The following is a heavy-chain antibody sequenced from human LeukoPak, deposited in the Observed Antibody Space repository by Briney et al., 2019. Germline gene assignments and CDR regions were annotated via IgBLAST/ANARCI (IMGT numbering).Heavy chain of an antibody. J-gene: IGHJ5*02. CDR3: ARVLLTGSYSWFDP. Sequence: SVKVSCKASGGTFSSYAMSWVRQAPGQGLERMGRIIPILGIANYAQKFQGRVTITADKSTSTAYMELSSLRSEDTAVYYCARVLLTGSYSWFDPWGQGTLVTVSS. D-gene: IGHD3-9*01. CDR1: GGTFSSYA. CDR2: IIPILGIA. V-gene: IGHV1-69*04.